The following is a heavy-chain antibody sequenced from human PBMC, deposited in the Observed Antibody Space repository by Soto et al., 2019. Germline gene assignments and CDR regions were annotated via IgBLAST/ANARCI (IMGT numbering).Heavy chain of an antibody. Sequence: PGGSLRLSCAASGFIFSNAWMSWVRQAPGKGLRWVGRIKSKADGGTTNYAAPVKGRFNISRDGSKNTLYLQMNGLKTEDTAVYYCTTGWSSKDYWGQGTVVTVS. CDR1: GFIFSNAW. CDR3: TTGWSSKDY. V-gene: IGHV3-15*01. D-gene: IGHD3-3*01. J-gene: IGHJ4*02. CDR2: IKSKADGGTT.